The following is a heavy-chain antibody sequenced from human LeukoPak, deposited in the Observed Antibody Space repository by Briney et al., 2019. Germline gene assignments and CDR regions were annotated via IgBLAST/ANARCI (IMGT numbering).Heavy chain of an antibody. CDR2: INHSGST. D-gene: IGHD3-10*01. Sequence: SETLSLTCAVYGGSFSGYYWSWIRQPPGKGLEWIGEINHSGSTNYNPSLKSRVTISVDTSKNQFSLKLSSVTAADTAVYYCARGSSMVRGVTAPLDYWGQGTLVTVSS. V-gene: IGHV4-34*01. CDR3: ARGSSMVRGVTAPLDY. J-gene: IGHJ4*02. CDR1: GGSFSGYY.